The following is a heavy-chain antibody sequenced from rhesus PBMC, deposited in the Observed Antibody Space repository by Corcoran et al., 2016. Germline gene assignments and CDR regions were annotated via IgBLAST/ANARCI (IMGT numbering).Heavy chain of an antibody. CDR1: GFSRTTRGMG. D-gene: IGHD3-16*01. CDR2: IYWDDDK. Sequence: QVTLKESGPALVKPTQTLTLTCTLSGFSRTTRGMGVGWIGQPPGKALEGLALIYWDDDKRDSPTLKSRLAICEDTSKDQVVLTMTKMDPVVTAGYYCAREYYSGSYYGLASWGQGVVVTVSS. J-gene: IGHJ6*01. V-gene: IGHV2-174*01. CDR3: AREYYSGSYYGLAS.